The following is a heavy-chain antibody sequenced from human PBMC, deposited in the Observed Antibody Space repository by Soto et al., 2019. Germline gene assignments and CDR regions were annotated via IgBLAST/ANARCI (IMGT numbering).Heavy chain of an antibody. CDR3: ARHPQGGTDYYYYGMDV. CDR1: GYSFTSYW. V-gene: IGHV5-10-1*01. Sequence: GESLKISGKGSGYSFTSYWISWVRQMPGKGLEWMGRIDPSDSYTNYSPSFQGHVTISADKSISTAYLQWSSLKASDTAMYYCARHPQGGTDYYYYGMDVWGQGTTVTVSS. CDR2: IDPSDSYT. D-gene: IGHD1-1*01. J-gene: IGHJ6*02.